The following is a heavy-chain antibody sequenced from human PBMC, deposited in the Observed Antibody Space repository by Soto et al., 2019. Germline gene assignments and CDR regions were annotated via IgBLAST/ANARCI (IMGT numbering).Heavy chain of an antibody. D-gene: IGHD5-12*01. CDR1: GGTFSSFG. CDR3: AREGSGYNF. CDR2: IIPVFGRP. V-gene: IGHV1-69*13. J-gene: IGHJ1*01. Sequence: GASVKVSCKASGGTFSSFGISWVRQAPGQGLEWMGGIIPVFGRPNYAQRFRGRLTITADESKNTGYMELIDLRSEDTAVYYCAREGSGYNFWGQGTQVTVSS.